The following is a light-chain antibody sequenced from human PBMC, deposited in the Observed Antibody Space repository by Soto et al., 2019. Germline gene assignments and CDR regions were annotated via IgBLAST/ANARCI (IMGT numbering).Light chain of an antibody. CDR3: QQYNSYPWM. CDR2: HAY. Sequence: DIQMTQSPSTLSASVGDRVTLTCRASQSISSWLAWYQQKPGKAPKLLIYHAYSLESGVPSRFSGSESGTEFTLTINSLQPDDFATYYCQQYNSYPWMFGQGTKVDIK. CDR1: QSISSW. V-gene: IGKV1-5*01. J-gene: IGKJ1*01.